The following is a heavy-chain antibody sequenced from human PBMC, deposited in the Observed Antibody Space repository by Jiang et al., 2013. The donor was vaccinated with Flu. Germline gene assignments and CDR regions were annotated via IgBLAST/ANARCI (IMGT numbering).Heavy chain of an antibody. CDR2: ISAYNGYT. CDR1: NYELTTYA. J-gene: IGHJ5*02. V-gene: IGHV1-18*01. CDR3: ARAGGYCSGSGCHANWFDP. Sequence: VQLLESGTEVKKPGASLKISCKASNYELTTYAITWVRQAPGQGLEWMGWISAYNGYTALAPKFQDKVSMTTDTSTNTAYLEVTGLKGDDTAVYYCARAGGYCSGSGCHANWFDPVGPGNPGHRLL. D-gene: IGHD2-15*01.